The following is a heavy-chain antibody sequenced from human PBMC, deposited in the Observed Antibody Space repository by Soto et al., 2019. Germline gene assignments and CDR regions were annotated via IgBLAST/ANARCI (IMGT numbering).Heavy chain of an antibody. CDR2: IYSDGFT. CDR3: AIKSQYFYDSGSPNLFAS. V-gene: IGHV3-66*01. D-gene: IGHD3-10*01. Sequence: GGSLRLSCAASGLTVSSNYMTWVRQAPGKGLQWVSVIYSDGFTSYADSVKGRFTISRDNSKNTLYLQMNSLRAEDTALYYCAIKSQYFYDSGSPNLFASWGQGTLVTVSS. CDR1: GLTVSSNY. J-gene: IGHJ5*01.